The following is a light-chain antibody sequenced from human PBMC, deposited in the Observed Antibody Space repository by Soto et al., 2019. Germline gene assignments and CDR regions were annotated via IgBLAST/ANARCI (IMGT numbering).Light chain of an antibody. Sequence: QSVLTQPASVSGSPGQSISISCTGTSRDIGGYNYVSWYQQHPGKAPKLIIYEVNYRPSGVPDRFSGSKSGNTASLTIYGLQAEDEADYHCCSYAGSYTHVFGTGTKLTVL. V-gene: IGLV2-14*01. J-gene: IGLJ1*01. CDR1: SRDIGGYNY. CDR2: EVN. CDR3: CSYAGSYTHV.